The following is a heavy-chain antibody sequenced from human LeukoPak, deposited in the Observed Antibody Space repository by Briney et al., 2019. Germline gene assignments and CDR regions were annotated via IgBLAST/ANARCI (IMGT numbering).Heavy chain of an antibody. V-gene: IGHV1-2*02. CDR3: AREYYFDNSGYYGVGDY. D-gene: IGHD3-22*01. Sequence: ASVKLSCKASGYTFTAYYIHWVRQAPGQGLEWMGWFNPNSGGTNYAQEFQGRVTMTRDTSISTAYMELSRLRSDDTAVYYCAREYYFDNSGYYGVGDYWGQGTLVTVSS. CDR1: GYTFTAYY. J-gene: IGHJ4*02. CDR2: FNPNSGGT.